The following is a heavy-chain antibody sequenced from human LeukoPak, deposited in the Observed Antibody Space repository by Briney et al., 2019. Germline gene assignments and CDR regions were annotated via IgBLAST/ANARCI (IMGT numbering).Heavy chain of an antibody. CDR2: IKHDGSEK. J-gene: IGHJ4*02. V-gene: IGHV3-7*03. CDR1: GFTFSSFW. Sequence: PGGSLRLSCAASGFTFSSFWMSWVRQAPGKGLEWVANIKHDGSEKYYVDSVKGRFTISRDNAKNSLYLQMNSLRAEDTALYYCARDSGDFWSGYFAYWGQGTLVTVSS. CDR3: ARDSGDFWSGYFAY. D-gene: IGHD3-3*01.